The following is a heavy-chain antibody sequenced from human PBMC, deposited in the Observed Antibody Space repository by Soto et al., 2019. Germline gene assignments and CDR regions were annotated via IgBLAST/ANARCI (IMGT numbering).Heavy chain of an antibody. CDR2: IYYSGNT. J-gene: IGHJ4*02. Sequence: QVQLQESGPGLVKPSQTLSLTCTVSGGSISSGDYYWSWIRQPPGKGLEWIGYIYYSGNTYYNPSLKSRVTISVDTSKNQFSLKLSSVTAADTAVYYCARVIMVYARGYPFDYWGQGTLVTVSS. CDR1: GGSISSGDYY. D-gene: IGHD2-8*01. V-gene: IGHV4-30-4*01. CDR3: ARVIMVYARGYPFDY.